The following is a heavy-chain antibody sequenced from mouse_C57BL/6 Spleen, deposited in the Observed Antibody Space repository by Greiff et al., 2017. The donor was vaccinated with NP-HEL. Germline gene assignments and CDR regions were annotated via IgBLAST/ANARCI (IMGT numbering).Heavy chain of an antibody. Sequence: VQLQQPGAELVKPGASVKLSCKASGYTFTSYWMQWVKQRPGQGLEWIGEIDPFDSYTNYNQKFKGKATLTVDTSSSTAYMQLSSLTSEDSAVYYCARHYYGFLYYFDYWGQGTTLTVSS. CDR2: IDPFDSYT. CDR1: GYTFTSYW. V-gene: IGHV1-50*01. D-gene: IGHD2-1*01. J-gene: IGHJ2*01. CDR3: ARHYYGFLYYFDY.